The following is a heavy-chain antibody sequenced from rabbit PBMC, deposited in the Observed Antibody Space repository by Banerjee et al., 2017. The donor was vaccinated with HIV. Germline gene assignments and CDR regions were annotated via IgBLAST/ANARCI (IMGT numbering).Heavy chain of an antibody. Sequence: QEQLVESGGGLVQPEGSLTLTCTASGFSFSSSYYMCWVRQAPGKGLEWIACIYAGSSGDTYYASWAKGRFTISKTSSTTVTLQMTSLTAADTARYFCARALHGDWGYYGLWGPGTLVTVS. CDR2: IYAGSSGDT. V-gene: IGHV1S45*01. D-gene: IGHD1-1*01. CDR3: ARALHGDWGYYGL. J-gene: IGHJ4*01. CDR1: GFSFSSSYY.